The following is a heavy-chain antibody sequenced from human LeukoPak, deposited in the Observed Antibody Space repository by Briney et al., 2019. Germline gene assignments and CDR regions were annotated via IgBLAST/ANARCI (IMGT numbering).Heavy chain of an antibody. CDR3: ARGVWFGELSFDY. CDR1: GFTFSSYE. V-gene: IGHV3-48*03. Sequence: QPGGSLRLSCAASGFTFSSYEMNLVRQAPGEGLGWVSYISSSGSTIYYADSVKGRFTISRDNAKNSLYLQMNSLRAEDTAVYYCARGVWFGELSFDYWGQGTLVTVSS. CDR2: ISSSGSTI. D-gene: IGHD3-10*01. J-gene: IGHJ4*02.